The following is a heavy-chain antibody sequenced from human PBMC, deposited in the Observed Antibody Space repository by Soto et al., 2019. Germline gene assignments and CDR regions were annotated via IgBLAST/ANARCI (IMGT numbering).Heavy chain of an antibody. CDR3: ARDQGVVVTADHWFDP. CDR1: GGSITDYS. Sequence: SETLSLTCTVSGGSITDYSWVWIRQPAGKGLEWIGRIFSSGSTNYNPSLKGRITMSLDTSKNQFSLKLNSATATDTAVYLCARDQGVVVTADHWFDPWGQGILVTVSS. V-gene: IGHV4-4*07. D-gene: IGHD2-21*02. J-gene: IGHJ5*02. CDR2: IFSSGST.